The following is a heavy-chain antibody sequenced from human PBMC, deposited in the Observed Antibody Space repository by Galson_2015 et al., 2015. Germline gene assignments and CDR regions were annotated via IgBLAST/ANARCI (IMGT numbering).Heavy chain of an antibody. CDR3: ARGRDKHYDFWGDSPDY. V-gene: IGHV4-34*01. Sequence: ATLSLTCAVYGGSFSAYYWSWIRQPPGKGLEWIGEINHGGSSKYNPSLKSRVTISVDTSKNQFSLKMSSVTAADTAVYYCARGRDKHYDFWGDSPDYWGQGTLVTVSS. J-gene: IGHJ4*02. CDR2: INHGGSS. D-gene: IGHD3-3*01. CDR1: GGSFSAYY.